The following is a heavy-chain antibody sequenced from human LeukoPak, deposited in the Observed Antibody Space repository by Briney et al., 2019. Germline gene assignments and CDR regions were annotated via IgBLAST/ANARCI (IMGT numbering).Heavy chain of an antibody. D-gene: IGHD1-26*01. J-gene: IGHJ4*02. CDR1: GGSISSSSYY. CDR2: IYYSGST. V-gene: IGHV4-39*07. CDR3: ARENTGSYREFDY. Sequence: SETLSLTCTVSGGSISSSSYYWGWIRQPPGKGLEWIGSIYYSGSTYYNPSLKSRVTISVDTSKNQFSLKLSSVTAADTAVFYCARENTGSYREFDYWGQGTLVTVSS.